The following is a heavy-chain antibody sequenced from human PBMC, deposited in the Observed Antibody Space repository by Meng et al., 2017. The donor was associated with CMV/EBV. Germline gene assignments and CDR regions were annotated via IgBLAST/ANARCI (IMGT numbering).Heavy chain of an antibody. Sequence: YSMTWVRQAPGKGLEWVSSISSSSSYIYYADSVKGRFTISRDNAKNSLYLQMNSLRAEDTAVYYCARDVGGTMVRGVIIDPYYFDYWGQGTLVTVSS. CDR1: YS. CDR3: ARDVGGTMVRGVIIDPYYFDY. J-gene: IGHJ4*02. V-gene: IGHV3-21*01. D-gene: IGHD3-10*01. CDR2: ISSSSSYI.